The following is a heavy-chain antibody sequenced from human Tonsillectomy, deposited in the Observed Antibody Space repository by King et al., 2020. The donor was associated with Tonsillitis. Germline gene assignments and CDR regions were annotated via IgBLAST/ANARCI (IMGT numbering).Heavy chain of an antibody. Sequence: VQLVESGAEVKKPGSSVTVSCTSSGGIFDTYAFSWLRQTPGQGPEWVGGITPISGAAKYAQKFQGRVTITADRSSSTIYMELGSLTSEDTPVYYCARDLHCGGDCYFDYWCQGTLVTVSP. J-gene: IGHJ4*02. V-gene: IGHV1-69*06. D-gene: IGHD2-21*02. CDR2: ITPISGAA. CDR3: ARDLHCGGDCYFDY. CDR1: GGIFDTYA.